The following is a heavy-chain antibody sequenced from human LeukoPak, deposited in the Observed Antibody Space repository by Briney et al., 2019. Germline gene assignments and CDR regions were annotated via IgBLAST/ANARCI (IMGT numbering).Heavy chain of an antibody. V-gene: IGHV1-2*02. CDR1: GYTFTGYY. J-gene: IGHJ4*02. Sequence: ASVRVSCKASGYTFTGYYMHWVRQAPGQGLEWMGWINPNSGGTNYPQKFQGRVTMTRDTSISTAYMELSRLRSDDTAMYYCARVGQSDYWGQGTLVTVSS. CDR3: ARVGQSDY. D-gene: IGHD5-24*01. CDR2: INPNSGGT.